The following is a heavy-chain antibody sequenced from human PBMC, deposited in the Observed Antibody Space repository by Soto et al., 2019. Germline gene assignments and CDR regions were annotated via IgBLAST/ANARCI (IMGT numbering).Heavy chain of an antibody. CDR3: ARGIDGYNRYYFDY. D-gene: IGHD5-12*01. V-gene: IGHV4-31*03. Sequence: KPAQTLGFSCTVSDGSISIGVYDWSWIRQHPGKGLEWIGYIYYSGSTYYNPSLKSRVTISVDTSKNQFSLKLSSVTAADTAVYYCARGIDGYNRYYFDYWGQGTMVTVSS. CDR2: IYYSGST. CDR1: DGSISIGVYD. J-gene: IGHJ4*02.